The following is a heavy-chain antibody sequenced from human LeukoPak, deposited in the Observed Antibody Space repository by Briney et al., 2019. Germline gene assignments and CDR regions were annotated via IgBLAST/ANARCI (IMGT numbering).Heavy chain of an antibody. V-gene: IGHV1-69*06. CDR1: GGTFSSYA. Sequence: SVKVSCKASGGTFSSYAISWVRQAPGQGLEWMGGIIPIFGTANYAQKFQGRVTITADKSTSTAYMELSSLRSEDTAVYYCARTYKSLWFGELLRKYYFDYWGQGTLVTVSS. CDR2: IIPIFGTA. D-gene: IGHD3-10*01. CDR3: ARTYKSLWFGELLRKYYFDY. J-gene: IGHJ4*02.